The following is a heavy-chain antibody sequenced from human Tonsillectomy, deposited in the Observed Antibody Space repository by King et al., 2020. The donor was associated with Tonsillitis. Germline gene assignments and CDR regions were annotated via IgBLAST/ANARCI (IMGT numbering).Heavy chain of an antibody. J-gene: IGHJ4*02. Sequence: VQLVESGGGVVQPGRSLRLSCAASGFTFSSYAMHWVRQAPGKGLQWVTVISYDGDYEYYADSVKGRFTISRDNSKNTLYLQMNSLRPEDTAVYYCARRSTTGWPHSNDFWGLGTLVTVSS. CDR2: ISYDGDYE. D-gene: IGHD6-19*01. CDR3: ARRSTTGWPHSNDF. CDR1: GFTFSSYA. V-gene: IGHV3-30-3*01.